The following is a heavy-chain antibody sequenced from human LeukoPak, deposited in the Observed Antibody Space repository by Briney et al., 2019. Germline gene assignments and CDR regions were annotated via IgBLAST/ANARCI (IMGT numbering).Heavy chain of an antibody. V-gene: IGHV3-23*01. CDR1: GYTFSSCA. CDR2: ISGSGVNT. Sequence: GGSLRLSCTASGYTFSSCAMTWVRQAPGKGLEWVSAISGSGVNTYYADSVKGRFAASRDNSKNTLYLQMNSLRAEDTAVYYCARGRSGYGPFDAFDIWGQGTWVTVSS. J-gene: IGHJ3*02. CDR3: ARGRSGYGPFDAFDI. D-gene: IGHD3-22*01.